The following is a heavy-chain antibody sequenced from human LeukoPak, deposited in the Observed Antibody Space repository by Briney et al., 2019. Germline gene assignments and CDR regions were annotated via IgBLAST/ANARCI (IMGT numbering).Heavy chain of an antibody. CDR3: AELGITMIGGV. J-gene: IGHJ6*04. CDR2: IKKDESEK. Sequence: GGSLRLSCAASGFTFSSYWMSWVRQAPGKGLEWVANIKKDESEKYYVDSVKGRFTISRDNAKNSLYLQMNSLRAEDTAVYYCAELGITMIGGVWGKGTTVTISS. V-gene: IGHV3-7*01. CDR1: GFTFSSYW. D-gene: IGHD3-10*02.